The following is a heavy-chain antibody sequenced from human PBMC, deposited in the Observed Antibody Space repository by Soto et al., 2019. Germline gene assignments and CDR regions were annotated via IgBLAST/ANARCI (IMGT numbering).Heavy chain of an antibody. J-gene: IGHJ4*02. CDR1: GVPFNRKD. CDR3: ATSEGRDGYSFDY. CDR2: IIPMFGTP. V-gene: IGHV1-69*13. D-gene: IGHD5-12*01. Sequence: SLKVSCKASGVPFNRKDMRWVRQDPGQGLEWMGGIIPMFGTPHYAEKFQDRVTITADESTGTAYLELSSLTSEDTAVYYCATSEGRDGYSFDYWGPGTLVTVSS.